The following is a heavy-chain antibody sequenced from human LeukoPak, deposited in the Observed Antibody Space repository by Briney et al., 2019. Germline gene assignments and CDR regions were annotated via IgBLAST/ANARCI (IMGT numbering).Heavy chain of an antibody. CDR1: GGTFSNYA. D-gene: IGHD3-22*01. CDR2: IIPIFGRA. Sequence: ASVKVSCKAFGGTFSNYAISWVRQAHGQGREWMGRIIPIFGRANYAQKFQGRVRITTDESTTTAYMELSSLRSEDTAVYYCAREGGYDSSGYYYPFSHWGQGTLVTVSS. V-gene: IGHV1-69*05. CDR3: AREGGYDSSGYYYPFSH. J-gene: IGHJ4*02.